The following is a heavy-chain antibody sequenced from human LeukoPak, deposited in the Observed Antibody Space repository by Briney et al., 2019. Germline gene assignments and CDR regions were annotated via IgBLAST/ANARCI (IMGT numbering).Heavy chain of an antibody. CDR3: ARATGDVAFDI. V-gene: IGHV3-13*01. CDR2: IGTAGDT. J-gene: IGHJ3*02. D-gene: IGHD3-10*01. Sequence: PGGSLRLSCAASGFTFSSYDMHWVRQATGKGLEWVSAIGTAGDTYYPGSVKGRFTISRENAKNSLYLQMNSLRAGDTAVYYCARATGDVAFDIWGQGTMVTVSS. CDR1: GFTFSSYD.